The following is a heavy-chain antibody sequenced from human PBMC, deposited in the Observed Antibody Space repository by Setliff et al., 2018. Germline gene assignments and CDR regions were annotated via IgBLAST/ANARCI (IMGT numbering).Heavy chain of an antibody. Sequence: PSETLSLTCAVSGGSVTSHYWSWIRQPPGKGLEWIGYIHYSGTTNYNPSLRSRVTISVDTSKNQFSLKVTSVTAADTSVYFCARGRNVAARLLDSWGQGTLVTVSS. CDR1: GGSVTSHY. D-gene: IGHD6-6*01. J-gene: IGHJ4*02. V-gene: IGHV4-59*02. CDR2: IHYSGTT. CDR3: ARGRNVAARLLDS.